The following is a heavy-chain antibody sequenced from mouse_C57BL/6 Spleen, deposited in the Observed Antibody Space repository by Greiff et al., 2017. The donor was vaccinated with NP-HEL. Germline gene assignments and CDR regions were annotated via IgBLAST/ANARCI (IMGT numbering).Heavy chain of an antibody. V-gene: IGHV7-3*01. CDR3: ARYIYYGSSFDV. Sequence: EVHLVESGGGLVQPGGSLSLSCAASGFTFTDYYMSWVRQPPGKALEWLGFIRNKANGYTTEYSASVKGRVTISRDNSQSILYLQMNALRAEDSATYYCARYIYYGSSFDVWGTGTTVTVSS. J-gene: IGHJ1*03. D-gene: IGHD1-1*01. CDR2: IRNKANGYTT. CDR1: GFTFTDYY.